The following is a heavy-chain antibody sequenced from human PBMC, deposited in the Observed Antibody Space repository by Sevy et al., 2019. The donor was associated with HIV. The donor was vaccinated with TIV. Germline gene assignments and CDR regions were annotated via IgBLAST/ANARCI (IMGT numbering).Heavy chain of an antibody. D-gene: IGHD5-18*01. CDR3: ARGLGYSYGYLNWFDP. CDR1: GYTFTGYY. Sequence: ASVKVSCKASGYTFTGYYMHWVRQAPGQGLEWMGWINPNSGGTNYAQKFQGWVTMTRDTSISTAYMELGRLRSDDTAVYYCARGLGYSYGYLNWFDPWGQGTLVTVSS. J-gene: IGHJ5*02. CDR2: INPNSGGT. V-gene: IGHV1-2*04.